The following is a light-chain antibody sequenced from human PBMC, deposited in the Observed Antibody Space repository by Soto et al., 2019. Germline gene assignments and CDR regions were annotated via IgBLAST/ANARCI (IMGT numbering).Light chain of an antibody. CDR1: SSDVGGYNY. CDR2: DVS. J-gene: IGLJ1*01. V-gene: IGLV2-14*01. CDR3: SSYTSSSTRV. Sequence: QSVLTQPASVSGSPGQSITISWTGTSSDVGGYNYVSWYQQHPGKAPKLMIYDVSNRPSGVSNRFSGSKSGNTASLTISGLQAEDEADYYCSSYTSSSTRVFGTGTNLTVL.